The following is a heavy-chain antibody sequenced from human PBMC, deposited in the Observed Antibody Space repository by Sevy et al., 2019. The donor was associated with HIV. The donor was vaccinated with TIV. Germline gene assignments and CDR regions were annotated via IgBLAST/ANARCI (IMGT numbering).Heavy chain of an antibody. Sequence: GGSLRLSCSASGFTFRSYAMNWVRQAPGKGLEWVSAITGNGGSTYYEDSVKGRFTISRDNSKGTLYLQMNSLRAEDTALYYCAKDLAYESSGYHDYWGQGTLVTVSS. J-gene: IGHJ4*02. CDR3: AKDLAYESSGYHDY. CDR1: GFTFRSYA. CDR2: ITGNGGST. D-gene: IGHD3-22*01. V-gene: IGHV3-23*01.